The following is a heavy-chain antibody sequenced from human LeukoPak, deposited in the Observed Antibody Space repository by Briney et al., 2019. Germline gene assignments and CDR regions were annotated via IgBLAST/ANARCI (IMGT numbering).Heavy chain of an antibody. J-gene: IGHJ4*02. D-gene: IGHD1-26*01. Sequence: GGSLRLSCAASGFTFSSYSMNWVRQAPGKGLEWVSSISSDSSYIYYADSVKGRFTISRDNSKNTLYLQMNSLRAEDTAVYYCASRSKWELRALDYWGQGTLVTVSS. CDR1: GFTFSSYS. CDR2: ISSDSSYI. V-gene: IGHV3-21*04. CDR3: ASRSKWELRALDY.